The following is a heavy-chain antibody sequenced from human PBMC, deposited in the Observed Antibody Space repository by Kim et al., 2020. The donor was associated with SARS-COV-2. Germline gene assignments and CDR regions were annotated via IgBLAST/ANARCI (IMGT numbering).Heavy chain of an antibody. CDR2: T. V-gene: IGHV3-23*01. D-gene: IGHD4-17*01. CDR3: AKDRDGDYVDY. J-gene: IGHJ4*02. Sequence: THSGDSGKGRFSISRDNSKNTLYLQMNRLSAEDTAVYYCAKDRDGDYVDYWGQGTLVTVSS.